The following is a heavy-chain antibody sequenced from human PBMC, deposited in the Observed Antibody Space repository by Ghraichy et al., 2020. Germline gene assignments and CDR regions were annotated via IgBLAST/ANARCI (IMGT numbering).Heavy chain of an antibody. CDR2: INPNSGGT. D-gene: IGHD1-26*01. CDR1: GYTFTGYY. J-gene: IGHJ4*02. V-gene: IGHV1-2*02. Sequence: ASVKVSCKASGYTFTGYYMHWVRQAPGQGLEWMGWINPNSGGTNYAQKFQGRVTMTRDTSISTAYMELSRLRSDDTAVYYCAREYSGSYHRFAPPDYWGQGTLVTVSS. CDR3: AREYSGSYHRFAPPDY.